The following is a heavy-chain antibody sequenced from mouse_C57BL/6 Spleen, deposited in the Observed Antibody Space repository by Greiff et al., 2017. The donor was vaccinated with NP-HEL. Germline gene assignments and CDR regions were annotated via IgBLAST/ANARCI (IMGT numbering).Heavy chain of an antibody. J-gene: IGHJ4*01. V-gene: IGHV1-39*01. CDR1: GYSFTDYN. CDR3: ARWNGYSYAMDY. CDR2: INPNYGTT. D-gene: IGHD2-3*01. Sequence: EVKLMESGPELVKPGASVKISCKASGYSFTDYNMNWVKQSNGKSLEWIGVINPNYGTTSYNQKFKGKATLTVDQSSSTAYMQLNSLTSEDSAVYYCARWNGYSYAMDYWGQGTSVTVSS.